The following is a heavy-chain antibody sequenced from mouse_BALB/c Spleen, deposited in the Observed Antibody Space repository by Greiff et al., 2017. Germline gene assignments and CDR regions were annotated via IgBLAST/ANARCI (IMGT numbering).Heavy chain of an antibody. CDR3: ASSYDGAWFAY. Sequence: LVESGAELVKPGASVKLSCTASGFNIKDTYMHWVKQRPEQGLEWIGRIDPANGNTKYDPKFQGKATITADTSSNTAYLQLSSLTSEDTAVYYCASSYDGAWFAYWGQGTLVTVSA. V-gene: IGHV14-3*02. J-gene: IGHJ3*01. CDR1: GFNIKDTY. D-gene: IGHD2-12*01. CDR2: IDPANGNT.